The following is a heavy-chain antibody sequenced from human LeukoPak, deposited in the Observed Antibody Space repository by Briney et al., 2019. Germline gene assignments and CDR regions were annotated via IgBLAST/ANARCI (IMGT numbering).Heavy chain of an antibody. CDR2: IYYSGST. D-gene: IGHD3-22*01. Sequence: SETLSLTXTVSGGSISSSSYYWGWIRQPPGKGLEWSGSIYYSGSTYYNPSLKSRVTISVDTSKNQFSLELSSVTAADTAVYYCARLRLGYYDSSGDRLDYWGQGTLVTVSS. J-gene: IGHJ4*02. V-gene: IGHV4-39*01. CDR1: GGSISSSSYY. CDR3: ARLRLGYYDSSGDRLDY.